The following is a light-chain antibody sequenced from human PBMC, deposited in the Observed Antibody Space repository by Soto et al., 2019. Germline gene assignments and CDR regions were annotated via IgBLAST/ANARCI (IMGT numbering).Light chain of an antibody. J-gene: IGKJ4*01. CDR1: ESVSDNY. Sequence: EIVLTQSPGTLSLSPGDRATLSCRASESVSDNYLAWYQQRSGQAPRLVVYGASSRASAVPGRFSGSGSAADFTPTISRLEPEDFAVYYCQQYGSSPLTFGGATKVQIK. CDR2: GAS. V-gene: IGKV3-20*01. CDR3: QQYGSSPLT.